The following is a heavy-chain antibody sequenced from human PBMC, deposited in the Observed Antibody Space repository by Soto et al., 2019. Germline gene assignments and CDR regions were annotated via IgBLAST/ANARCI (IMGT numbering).Heavy chain of an antibody. CDR1: GFSFSSHW. CDR2: MKGDGSTA. Sequence: EAQLLESGGGFVQPGGSLRLSCAASGFSFSSHWMHWVRQAPGKGLVWVSRMKGDGSTANYADSVKGRLTISRDNARNTVYLQMHSLRVEATAVYYCARGIPGHYGFDIWGQGTMVTVSS. V-gene: IGHV3-74*01. CDR3: ARGIPGHYGFDI. D-gene: IGHD3-10*01. J-gene: IGHJ3*02.